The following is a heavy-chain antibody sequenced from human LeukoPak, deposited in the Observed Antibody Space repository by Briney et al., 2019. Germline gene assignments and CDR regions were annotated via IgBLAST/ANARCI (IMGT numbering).Heavy chain of an antibody. Sequence: GGSLRLSCAASGFTFSNYWMNWVRQAPGKGLECLANIKQDGSETYYADSVKGRFTISRDNSKNTLYLQMNSLRAEDTAVYYCAKDGREQWLVQGSFDYWGQGTLVTVSS. CDR1: GFTFSNYW. CDR2: IKQDGSET. D-gene: IGHD6-19*01. V-gene: IGHV3-7*01. J-gene: IGHJ4*02. CDR3: AKDGREQWLVQGSFDY.